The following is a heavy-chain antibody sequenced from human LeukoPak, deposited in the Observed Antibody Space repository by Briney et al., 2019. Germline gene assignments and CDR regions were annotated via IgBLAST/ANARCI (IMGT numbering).Heavy chain of an antibody. CDR3: TRDLMGIDY. J-gene: IGHJ4*02. V-gene: IGHV3-74*01. CDR1: GFIFSNYW. Sequence: GGSLRLSCAASGFIFSNYWMHWVRQAPGKGLMWVARIESDGSSTDYADSVKGRFTISRDNARNTLYLQMSSLRAEDTAVYYCTRDLMGIDYWGQGTLVTVSS. D-gene: IGHD1-26*01. CDR2: IESDGSST.